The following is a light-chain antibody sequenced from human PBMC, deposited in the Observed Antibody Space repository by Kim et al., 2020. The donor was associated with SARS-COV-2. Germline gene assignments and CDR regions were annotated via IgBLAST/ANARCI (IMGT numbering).Light chain of an antibody. Sequence: EIVMTQSPAPLSVSPGERVTLSCRASQSVDTNLAWYQQKPGQAPRLLLYGASTRATDIPARFSGGGSGTEFTLIISNLQSEDFTVYYCQQYSHWPPYAFGQGTKLEI. CDR1: QSVDTN. CDR2: GAS. J-gene: IGKJ2*01. CDR3: QQYSHWPPYA. V-gene: IGKV3-15*01.